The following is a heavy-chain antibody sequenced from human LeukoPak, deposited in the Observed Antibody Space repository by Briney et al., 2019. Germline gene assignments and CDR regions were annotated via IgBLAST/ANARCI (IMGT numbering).Heavy chain of an antibody. D-gene: IGHD6-13*01. CDR1: GYTFTSYG. Sequence: ASVKVSCKASGYTFTSYGISWVRQAPGQGLEWMGWISAYNGNTNYAQKLQGRVTMTTDTSTSTAYMELRSLRSDDTAVYYCARERAAAGTGYFQHWGQGTLVTVSS. J-gene: IGHJ1*01. CDR3: ARERAAAGTGYFQH. V-gene: IGHV1-18*01. CDR2: ISAYNGNT.